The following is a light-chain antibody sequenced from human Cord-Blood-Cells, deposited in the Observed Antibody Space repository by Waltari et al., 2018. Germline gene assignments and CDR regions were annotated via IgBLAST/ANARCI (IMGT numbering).Light chain of an antibody. J-gene: IGKJ1*01. CDR3: QQYGSSSWT. V-gene: IGKV3-20*01. Sequence: EIVLTQSPGTLSLSPGERATLSCRASQSVSSSYLAWYQQKPGQAPRLLIYGASSRATGIPDRFSGSGSGTDFTLTISRLEPEDFAVYYCQQYGSSSWTFCQGP. CDR2: GAS. CDR1: QSVSSSY.